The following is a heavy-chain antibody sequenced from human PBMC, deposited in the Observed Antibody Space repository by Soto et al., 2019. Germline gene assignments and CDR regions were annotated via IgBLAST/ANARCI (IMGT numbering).Heavy chain of an antibody. J-gene: IGHJ2*01. CDR2: ISYDGSNK. CDR3: AGPLWRDDYNWGYFDL. Sequence: QVQLVESGGGVVQPGRSLRLSCAASGFTFSSYAMHWVRQAPGKGLEWVAVISYDGSNKYYADSVKGRFTISRDNSKNALYLQVNSLTLADTAVYYCAGPLWRDDYNWGYFDLWGRGALVTVSS. CDR1: GFTFSSYA. D-gene: IGHD4-4*01. V-gene: IGHV3-30-3*01.